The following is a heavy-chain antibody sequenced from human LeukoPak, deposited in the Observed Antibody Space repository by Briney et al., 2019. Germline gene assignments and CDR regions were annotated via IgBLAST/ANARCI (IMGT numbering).Heavy chain of an antibody. J-gene: IGHJ4*02. CDR1: GFTFDDYT. CDR3: AKDMGLSGYTFSLPDY. V-gene: IGHV3-43*01. D-gene: IGHD3-9*01. CDR2: ISWDGGTT. Sequence: GGSLRLSCAASGFTFDDYTMHWVRQAPGKGLEWVSLISWDGGTTYYADSVKGRFTISRDNSKNSLYLQMNSLRTEDTALYYCAKDMGLSGYTFSLPDYWGQGTLVTVSS.